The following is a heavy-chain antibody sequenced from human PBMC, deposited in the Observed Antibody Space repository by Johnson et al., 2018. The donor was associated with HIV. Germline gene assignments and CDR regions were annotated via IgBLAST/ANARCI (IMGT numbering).Heavy chain of an antibody. CDR1: GFTFSSYC. CDR2: ISYDGSDK. Sequence: QVQLVESGGGVVQPGRSLRLSCAASGFTFSSYCMHWVRQAPAKGLEWVAVISYDGSDKYYADSVKGRFTISRDTSKNTLYLQMNSLRVEDTAVYYCACYRRLSLYSYDSSGDHRLHAFDIWGQGTMVTVSS. D-gene: IGHD3-22*01. V-gene: IGHV3-30*03. J-gene: IGHJ3*02. CDR3: ACYRRLSLYSYDSSGDHRLHAFDI.